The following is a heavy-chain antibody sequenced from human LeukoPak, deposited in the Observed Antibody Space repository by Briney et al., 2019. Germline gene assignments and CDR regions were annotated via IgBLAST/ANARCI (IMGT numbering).Heavy chain of an antibody. D-gene: IGHD2-15*01. V-gene: IGHV3-23*01. J-gene: IGHJ1*01. CDR1: GFTFSSYA. CDR3: AKGGVVAATPEYFQH. Sequence: PGGSLRLSCAASGFTFSSYAMSWVRQAPGKGLEWVSAISGSGGSTYYADSVKGRFTISRDNSKNTLHLQMNSLRAEDTAVYYCAKGGVVAATPEYFQHWGQGTLVTVSS. CDR2: ISGSGGST.